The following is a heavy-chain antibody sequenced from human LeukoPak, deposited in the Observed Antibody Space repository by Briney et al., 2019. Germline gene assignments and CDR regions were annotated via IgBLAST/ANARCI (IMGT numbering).Heavy chain of an antibody. D-gene: IGHD6-19*01. Sequence: SSETLSLTCAVYGGSFSGYYWSWIRQPPGKGLEWIGEINHSGSTNYNPSLKSRVTISVDTSKNQFSLKLSSVTAADTAVYYCASTGGGWYQDYWGQGTLVTVSS. V-gene: IGHV4-34*01. CDR2: INHSGST. CDR3: ASTGGGWYQDY. J-gene: IGHJ4*02. CDR1: GGSFSGYY.